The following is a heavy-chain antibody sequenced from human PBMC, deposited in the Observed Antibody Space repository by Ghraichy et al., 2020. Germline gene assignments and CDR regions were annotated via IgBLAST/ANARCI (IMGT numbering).Heavy chain of an antibody. CDR2: INSDGSST. CDR1: GFTFSSYW. J-gene: IGHJ2*01. CDR3: ARDPGDWYFDL. V-gene: IGHV3-74*01. D-gene: IGHD3-10*01. Sequence: LSLTCAASGFTFSSYWMHWVRQSPGKGLVWVSRINSDGSSTSYADSVKGRFTISRDNAKNTLYLQMNSLRAEDTAVYYCARDPGDWYFDLWGRGTLVTVSS.